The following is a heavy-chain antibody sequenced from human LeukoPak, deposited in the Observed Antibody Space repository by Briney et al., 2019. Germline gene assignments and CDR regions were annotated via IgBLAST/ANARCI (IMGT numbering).Heavy chain of an antibody. Sequence: PSETLSLTCTVSGGSISSYYWSWIRQPAGKGLEWIGRIYTSGSTNYNPSLKSRVTMSVDTSKNQFPLKLSSVTAADTAVYYCARDHEELGYSYGLTGDWFDPWGQGTLVTVSS. CDR2: IYTSGST. D-gene: IGHD5-18*01. V-gene: IGHV4-4*07. CDR3: ARDHEELGYSYGLTGDWFDP. J-gene: IGHJ5*02. CDR1: GGSISSYY.